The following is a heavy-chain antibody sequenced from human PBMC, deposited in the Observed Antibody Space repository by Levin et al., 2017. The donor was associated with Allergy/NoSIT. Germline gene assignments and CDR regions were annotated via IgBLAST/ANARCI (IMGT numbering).Heavy chain of an antibody. CDR1: GFTVSSNY. J-gene: IGHJ5*02. V-gene: IGHV3-53*01. CDR2: IYSDGRT. Sequence: SGGSLRLSCAASGFTVSSNYMNWVRQAPGKGLEWVSVIYSDGRTFYADSVKGRVTISRDNSKNTLYLQMNSLRAEDTAVYYCARDQFLYGSASGGWFDPWGQGTLVTVSS. CDR3: ARDQFLYGSASGGWFDP. D-gene: IGHD3-16*01.